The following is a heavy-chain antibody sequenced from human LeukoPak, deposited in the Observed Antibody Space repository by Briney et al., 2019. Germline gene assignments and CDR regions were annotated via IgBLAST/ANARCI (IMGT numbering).Heavy chain of an antibody. V-gene: IGHV4-34*01. Sequence: PSETLSLTCAVYGGSFSGYYWSWIRQPPGKGLEWIGEINHSGSTNYNPSLKSRVTISVDTSKNQFSLKLGSVTAADTAVYYCARQRDYYGSGSYRYWGQGTLVTVSS. J-gene: IGHJ4*02. CDR3: ARQRDYYGSGSYRY. D-gene: IGHD3-10*01. CDR1: GGSFSGYY. CDR2: INHSGST.